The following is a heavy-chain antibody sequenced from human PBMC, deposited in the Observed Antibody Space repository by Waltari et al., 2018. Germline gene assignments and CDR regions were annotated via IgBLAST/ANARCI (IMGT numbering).Heavy chain of an antibody. J-gene: IGHJ3*02. CDR1: GGTFSSYA. CDR3: ATLGFRAFDI. Sequence: QVQLVQSGAEVKKPGSSVKVSCKASGGTFSSYAISWVRQAPGQGLEWMGGFDPEDGETIYAQKFQGRVTMTEDTSTDTAYMELSSLRSEDTAVYYCATLGFRAFDIWGQGTMVTVSS. CDR2: FDPEDGET. V-gene: IGHV1-24*01.